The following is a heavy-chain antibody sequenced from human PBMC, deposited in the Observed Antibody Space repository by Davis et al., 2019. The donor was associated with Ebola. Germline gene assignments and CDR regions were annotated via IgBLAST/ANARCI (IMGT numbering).Heavy chain of an antibody. D-gene: IGHD6-19*01. J-gene: IGHJ4*02. CDR1: GYTFTSYA. Sequence: ASVKVSCKASGYTFTSYAMHWVRQAPGQRLEWMGWINAGNGNTKYSQRFQGRVTITRDTSASTAYMELNSLRAEDTAVYYCAKSGSGWYFLDYWGQGTLVTVSS. V-gene: IGHV1-3*01. CDR3: AKSGSGWYFLDY. CDR2: INAGNGNT.